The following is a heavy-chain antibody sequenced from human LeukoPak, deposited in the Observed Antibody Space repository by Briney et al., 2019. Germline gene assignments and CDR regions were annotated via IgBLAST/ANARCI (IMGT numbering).Heavy chain of an antibody. D-gene: IGHD6-6*01. V-gene: IGHV1-2*02. CDR1: GYTFTGYY. CDR3: ARGVAAPFFLYYMDV. J-gene: IGHJ6*03. Sequence: ASVKVSCKASGYTFTGYYMHWVRQAPGQGLEWMGWINPNSGGTNYAQKFQGRVTMTRDTSISTAYMELSRLRSGDTAVYYCARGVAAPFFLYYMDVWGKGTTVTISS. CDR2: INPNSGGT.